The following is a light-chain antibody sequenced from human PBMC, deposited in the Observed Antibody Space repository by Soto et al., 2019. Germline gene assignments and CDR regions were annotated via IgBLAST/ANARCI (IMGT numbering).Light chain of an antibody. J-gene: IGLJ2*01. CDR2: GNS. Sequence: QSVLTQPPSVSGAPGQRVTISCTGSSSNIGAGYDVHWYQQLPGTAPKLLIYGNSNRPSGVPDRFSGSKSGTSASLAITGLQAEDEADYYCQSYDSSLSVVFGGGTKGTVL. CDR3: QSYDSSLSVV. V-gene: IGLV1-40*01. CDR1: SSNIGAGYD.